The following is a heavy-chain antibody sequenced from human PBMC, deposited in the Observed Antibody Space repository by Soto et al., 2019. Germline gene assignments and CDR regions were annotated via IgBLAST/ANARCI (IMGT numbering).Heavy chain of an antibody. CDR3: ARSSLRSGGWYGNWFDP. J-gene: IGHJ5*02. CDR2: ISSSSSYI. V-gene: IGHV3-21*01. CDR1: VFTFSSYS. Sequence: GGSLRLSCAASVFTFSSYSMNWVRQAPGKGLEWVSSISSSSSYIYYADSVKGRFTISRDNAKNSLYLQMNSLRAEDTAVYYCARSSLRSGGWYGNWFDPWGQGTLVTVSS. D-gene: IGHD6-19*01.